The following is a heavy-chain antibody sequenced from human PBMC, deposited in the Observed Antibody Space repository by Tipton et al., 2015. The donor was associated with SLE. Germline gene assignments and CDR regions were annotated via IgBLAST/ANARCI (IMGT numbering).Heavy chain of an antibody. CDR1: GFSISSYY. V-gene: IGHV4-38-2*02. CDR3: VRLELPATKADY. Sequence: TLSLTCTVSGFSISSYYWGWIRQPPGKGLEWLGTIYHSGTTYYNPSLKSRLTLSIDTSKNQFSLKLSSVTAADTAVYCCVRLELPATKADYWGQGTLVTVSS. D-gene: IGHD5-24*01. CDR2: IYHSGTT. J-gene: IGHJ4*02.